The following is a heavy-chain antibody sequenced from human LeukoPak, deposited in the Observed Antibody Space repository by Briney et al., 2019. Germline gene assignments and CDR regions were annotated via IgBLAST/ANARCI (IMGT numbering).Heavy chain of an antibody. CDR2: IYYNANT. V-gene: IGHV4-39*07. Sequence: PSETLSLTCTVSGGSISSSAFYWGWIRQPPGKGLEWIGSIYYNANTFYNPSLKSRVTISVDTSKNQFSLKLSSVTAADTAVYYCARVGSSWLWGQGTLVTVSS. D-gene: IGHD6-13*01. CDR3: ARVGSSWL. CDR1: GGSISSSAFY. J-gene: IGHJ4*02.